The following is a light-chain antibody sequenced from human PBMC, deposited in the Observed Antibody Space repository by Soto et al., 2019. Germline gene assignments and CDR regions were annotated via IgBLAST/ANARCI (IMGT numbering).Light chain of an antibody. CDR3: SSYTGRNDVV. J-gene: IGLJ2*01. Sequence: QSALTQPASVSGSPGQSITISCTGSSSDIGGYKYVSWYQQHPGTAPKLMIYEVTNRPSGVSDRFSGSKSGNTASLTISGLQTEDEADYYCSSYTGRNDVVFGGGTKVTVL. V-gene: IGLV2-14*01. CDR1: SSDIGGYKY. CDR2: EVT.